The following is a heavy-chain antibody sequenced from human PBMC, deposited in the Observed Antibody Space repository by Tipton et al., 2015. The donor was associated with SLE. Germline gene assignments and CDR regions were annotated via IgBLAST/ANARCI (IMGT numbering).Heavy chain of an antibody. CDR2: IYYSGGT. J-gene: IGHJ4*02. D-gene: IGHD3-3*01. Sequence: TLSLTCTVSGFSLSNYYWTWIRQPPGKGLEWIGYIYYSGGTNYNPSLKSRVTISVDTSKNQFSLKLNSVTAADTAVYYCARSYYDFWSASVRGYFDYWGQGTLVTVSS. V-gene: IGHV4-59*01. CDR1: GFSLSNYY. CDR3: ARSYYDFWSASVRGYFDY.